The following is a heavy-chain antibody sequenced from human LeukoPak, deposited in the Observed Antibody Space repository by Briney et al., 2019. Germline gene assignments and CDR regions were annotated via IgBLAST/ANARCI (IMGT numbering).Heavy chain of an antibody. CDR3: ARDHRRAWVQFDY. D-gene: IGHD3-10*01. V-gene: IGHV3-66*01. J-gene: IGHJ4*02. CDR1: GFTVSSNY. Sequence: SGGSLRLSCAASGFTVSSNYMSWVRQAPGKGLEWVSVIYSGGSTYYADSVKGRFTISRDNSKNTLYLQMNSLRAEDTAVYYCARDHRRAWVQFDYWGQGTLVTVSS. CDR2: IYSGGST.